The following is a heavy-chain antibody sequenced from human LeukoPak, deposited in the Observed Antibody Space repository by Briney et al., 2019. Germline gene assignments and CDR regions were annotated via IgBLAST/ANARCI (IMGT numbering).Heavy chain of an antibody. CDR2: ISSSSSDI. J-gene: IGHJ3*02. D-gene: IGHD4-23*01. V-gene: IGHV3-21*01. Sequence: GESLGLSCTGSGFTLSSYAMNWVRRAPGQGLEWVSSISSSSSDIYYTDSVKGRFTISRDNAKNSLYLQMNSLRAEDTAVYYCVTDYGGSSGAFDIWGQGTMVTVSS. CDR3: VTDYGGSSGAFDI. CDR1: GFTLSSYA.